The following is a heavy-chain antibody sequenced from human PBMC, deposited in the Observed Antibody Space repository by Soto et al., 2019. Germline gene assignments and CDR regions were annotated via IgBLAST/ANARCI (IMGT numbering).Heavy chain of an antibody. J-gene: IGHJ6*02. CDR2: IIPIFGTA. Sequence: QVQLVQSGAEVKKPGSSVKVSCKASGGTFSSYAISWVRQAPGQGLEWMGGIIPIFGTANYAQKFQGRVTITADESTSTAYMELSSRRCEAAAVYYCARGGVGNRGYSHGTDYYYGGRDVWGQGTTVTVSS. V-gene: IGHV1-69*12. D-gene: IGHD5-18*01. CDR3: ARGGVGNRGYSHGTDYYYGGRDV. CDR1: GGTFSSYA.